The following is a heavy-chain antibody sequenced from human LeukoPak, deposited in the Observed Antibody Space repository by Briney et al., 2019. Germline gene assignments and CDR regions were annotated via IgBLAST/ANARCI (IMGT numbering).Heavy chain of an antibody. D-gene: IGHD1-26*01. CDR2: ITSDGSST. CDR1: GFTFSSYW. CDR3: ARDLTGAVFDF. Sequence: GGSLRLSCAAPGFTFSSYWMQWVRQAPGKGLVCVSRITSDGSSTSYADSVRGRFTISRDKAKNTVYLQMNSLRAEDTAVYYCARDLTGAVFDFWGQGTLVTVSS. V-gene: IGHV3-74*01. J-gene: IGHJ4*02.